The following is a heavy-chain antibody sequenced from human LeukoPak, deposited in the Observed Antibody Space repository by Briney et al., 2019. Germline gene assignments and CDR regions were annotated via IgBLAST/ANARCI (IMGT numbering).Heavy chain of an antibody. J-gene: IGHJ5*02. CDR2: ISGSGGST. D-gene: IGHD3-16*01. CDR3: AKVWGGPMGWFDP. V-gene: IGHV3-23*01. Sequence: GGSLRLSCAASGFTFRSYAMSWVRQAPGKGLEWVSAISGSGGSTYYADSVKGRFTISRDNSKNTLYLQMNSLRDEDTAVYYCAKVWGGPMGWFDPWGRGTLVTVSS. CDR1: GFTFRSYA.